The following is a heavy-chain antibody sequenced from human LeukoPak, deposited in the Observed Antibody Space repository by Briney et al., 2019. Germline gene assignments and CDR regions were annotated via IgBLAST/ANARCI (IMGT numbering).Heavy chain of an antibody. CDR1: GFTFSSYW. CDR3: AKDYPSAVGSSPFEY. D-gene: IGHD1-26*01. J-gene: IGHJ4*02. CDR2: IRYDGSNI. V-gene: IGHV3-30*02. Sequence: PGGSLRLSCAASGFTFSSYWMSWVRQAPGKGLEWVAFIRYDGSNIHYPDSVKGRFSISRDNFKNTLYLQMNSLRAEDTAIYYCAKDYPSAVGSSPFEYWGQGTLVTVSS.